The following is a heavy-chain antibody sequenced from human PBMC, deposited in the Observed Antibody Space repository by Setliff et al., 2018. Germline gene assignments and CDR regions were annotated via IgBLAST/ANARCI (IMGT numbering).Heavy chain of an antibody. CDR2: IKQDGSVK. D-gene: IGHD3-10*01. J-gene: IGHJ5*02. CDR1: GFTFSSYW. V-gene: IGHV3-7*01. CDR3: ARDPFGNPVFDP. Sequence: GGSLRLSCAASGFTFSSYWMNWVRQAPGKGLEWVANIKQDGSVKNYVASVKGRFSISRDNTKNSLYLQMNSLRAEDTAVYYCARDPFGNPVFDPWGQGTLVTVSS.